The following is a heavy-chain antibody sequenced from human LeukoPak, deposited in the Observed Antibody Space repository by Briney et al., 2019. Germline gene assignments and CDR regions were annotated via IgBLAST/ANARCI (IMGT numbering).Heavy chain of an antibody. J-gene: IGHJ4*02. Sequence: GGSLRLSCAASGVTFSRYWMHWVRQAPGKGLVWVSRIKNDGSSTTYADSVKGRFTISRDNAKNTLYLQMNSLRAEDTAVYYCVREPYCSGGSCYTSGFDCWGQGTLATVSS. CDR3: VREPYCSGGSCYTSGFDC. CDR1: GVTFSRYW. CDR2: IKNDGSST. V-gene: IGHV3-74*01. D-gene: IGHD2-15*01.